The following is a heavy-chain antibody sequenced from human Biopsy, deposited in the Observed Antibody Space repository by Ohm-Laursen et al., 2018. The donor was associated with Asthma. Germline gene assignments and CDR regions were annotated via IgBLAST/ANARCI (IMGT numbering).Heavy chain of an antibody. CDR3: ARTTYGHDGFDP. V-gene: IGHV4-31*03. D-gene: IGHD4-17*01. CDR2: IYYSGST. Sequence: PSDTLSLTCIVSGGSINIGDYYWSWIRQHPVKGLEWIGHIYYSGSTYYNPSPKSRVSISLDTSKNQFSLSLTSVTAADTAVYYCARTTYGHDGFDPWGQGTLVTVSS. CDR1: GGSINIGDYY. J-gene: IGHJ5*02.